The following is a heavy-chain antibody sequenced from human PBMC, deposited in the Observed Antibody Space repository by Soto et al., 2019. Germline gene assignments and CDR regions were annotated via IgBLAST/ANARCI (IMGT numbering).Heavy chain of an antibody. Sequence: SETLSLTCTFSGDSIHSGAFYWSWIRQHPGEGLEWIGYIYYSASTYYNPSLKSRVTISADTSKNQFSLNLSSVTAADTALYFCARGKFDSSGYYYDYWGQGSLVTVSS. CDR2: IYYSAST. J-gene: IGHJ4*02. D-gene: IGHD3-22*01. CDR1: GDSIHSGAFY. CDR3: ARGKFDSSGYYYDY. V-gene: IGHV4-31*03.